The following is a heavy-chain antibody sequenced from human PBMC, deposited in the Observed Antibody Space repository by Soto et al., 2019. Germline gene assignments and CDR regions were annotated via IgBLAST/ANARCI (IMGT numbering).Heavy chain of an antibody. V-gene: IGHV4-34*01. CDR2: INHSGST. CDR3: ARGRRGYSYGNKPYYYYYMDV. Sequence: SETLSLTCAVYGGSFSGYYWSWIRQPPGKGLEWIGEINHSGSTNYNPSLKSRVTISVDTSKNQFSLKLSSVTAADTAVYYCARGRRGYSYGNKPYYYYYMDVWGKGTTVTVSS. D-gene: IGHD5-18*01. J-gene: IGHJ6*03. CDR1: GGSFSGYY.